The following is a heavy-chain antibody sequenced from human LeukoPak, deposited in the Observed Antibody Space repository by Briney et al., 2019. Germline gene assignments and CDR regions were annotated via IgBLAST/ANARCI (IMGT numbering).Heavy chain of an antibody. CDR3: ARLSPYLGSGSSAFPDDY. J-gene: IGHJ4*02. Sequence: SETLSLTCTVAGGSISTCRYYWGWIRQPPGKGLEWIGNFCYSGNAYYNPSLKSRVTMSVDTSKKQFSLNLTSATAADTAVYYCARLSPYLGSGSSAFPDDYWGQGTLVTVSS. CDR2: FCYSGNA. D-gene: IGHD3-10*01. V-gene: IGHV4-39*01. CDR1: GGSISTCRYY.